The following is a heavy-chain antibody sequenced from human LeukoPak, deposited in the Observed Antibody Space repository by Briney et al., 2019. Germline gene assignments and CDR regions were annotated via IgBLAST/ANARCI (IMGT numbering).Heavy chain of an antibody. Sequence: GGSLRLSRAASGFTFSSYGMHWVRQAPGKGLEWVAFIRYDGSNKYYADSVKGRFTISRDNSKNTLYLQMNSLRAEDTAVYYCAKRQTYYFDYWGQGTLVTVSS. CDR3: AKRQTYYFDY. CDR2: IRYDGSNK. J-gene: IGHJ4*02. CDR1: GFTFSSYG. V-gene: IGHV3-30*02.